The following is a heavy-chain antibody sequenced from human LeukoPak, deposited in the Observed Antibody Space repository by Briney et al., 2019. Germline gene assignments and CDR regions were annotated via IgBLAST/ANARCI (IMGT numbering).Heavy chain of an antibody. CDR2: ISGSGGGT. V-gene: IGHV3-23*01. CDR3: ARPRGYSYGYFDY. J-gene: IGHJ4*02. CDR1: ALTFSSSA. Sequence: PGGSLTLSCAPSALTFSSSAMSWVRQPPGKGLAWVSTISGSGGGTYYADSVKGRFTISRDNAKNTLYLQMNGLRAEDTAVYYCARPRGYSYGYFDYWGQGTLVTVSS. D-gene: IGHD5-18*01.